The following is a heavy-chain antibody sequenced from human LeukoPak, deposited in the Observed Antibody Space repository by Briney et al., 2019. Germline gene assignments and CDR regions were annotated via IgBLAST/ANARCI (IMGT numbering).Heavy chain of an antibody. V-gene: IGHV4-34*01. D-gene: IGHD3-22*01. J-gene: IGHJ5*02. CDR3: ARGFDSSGPIGYWFDP. CDR1: GGSFSGYY. Sequence: SETLSLTCAVYGGSFSGYYWSWIRQPPGKGLEWIGEINHSGSTNYNPSLKSRVTMSVDTSKNQFSLKLSSVTAADTAVYYCARGFDSSGPIGYWFDPWGQGTLVTVSS. CDR2: INHSGST.